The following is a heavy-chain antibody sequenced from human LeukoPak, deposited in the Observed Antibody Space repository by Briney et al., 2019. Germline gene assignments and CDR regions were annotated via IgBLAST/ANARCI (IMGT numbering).Heavy chain of an antibody. CDR2: IYYSGST. CDR3: ARDGRDYDSSGELNAFDI. J-gene: IGHJ3*02. D-gene: IGHD3-22*01. V-gene: IGHV4-59*01. CDR1: GGSISSYY. Sequence: PSETLSLTXTVPGGSISSYYWSWIRQPPGKGMEWIGYIYYSGSTNYNPSLKSRVTISVDTSKNQFSLKLSSVTAADTAVYYCARDGRDYDSSGELNAFDIWGQGTMVTVSS.